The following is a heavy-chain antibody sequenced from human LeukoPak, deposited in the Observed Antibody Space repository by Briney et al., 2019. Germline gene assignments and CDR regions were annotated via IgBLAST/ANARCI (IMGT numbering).Heavy chain of an antibody. CDR3: ARDQIYYDFWSGYYTRLGYMDV. Sequence: SETLSLTCTVSGVSISSYYWSWIRQPAGKGLEWIGRIYTSGSTNYNPSLKSRVTMSVDASKNQFSLKLSSVTAADTAVYYCARDQIYYDFWSGYYTRLGYMDVWGKGTTVTVSS. CDR1: GVSISSYY. CDR2: IYTSGST. J-gene: IGHJ6*03. D-gene: IGHD3-3*01. V-gene: IGHV4-4*07.